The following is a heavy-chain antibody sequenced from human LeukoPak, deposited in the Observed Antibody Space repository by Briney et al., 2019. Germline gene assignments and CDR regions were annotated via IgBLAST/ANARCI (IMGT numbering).Heavy chain of an antibody. J-gene: IGHJ5*02. V-gene: IGHV4-59*12. CDR2: IYYSGNT. Sequence: PSETLSLTCTVSGASISTYYWSWIRQPPGKGLEWIGYIYYSGNTDYNPSLKSRVTISVDTSKNQFSLKLSSVTAADTAVYYCARGTGGAAAADFDPWGQGTLVTVSS. CDR3: ARGTGGAAAADFDP. CDR1: GASISTYY. D-gene: IGHD6-13*01.